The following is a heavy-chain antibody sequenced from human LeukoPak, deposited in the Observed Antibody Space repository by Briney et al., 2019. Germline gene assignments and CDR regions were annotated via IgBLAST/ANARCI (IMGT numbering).Heavy chain of an antibody. CDR2: IFYSGST. Sequence: KPSETRPLTCPASVASIISNYWSWIRNPPGKGLDWIGYIFYSGSTNYNPSLKSRVTISVDTSKNQFSLKLSSVTAADTAVYYCARHGSVSSGALVWGQGTLITVSS. V-gene: IGHV4-59*08. D-gene: IGHD3-22*01. CDR1: VASIISNY. J-gene: IGHJ4*02. CDR3: ARHGSVSSGALV.